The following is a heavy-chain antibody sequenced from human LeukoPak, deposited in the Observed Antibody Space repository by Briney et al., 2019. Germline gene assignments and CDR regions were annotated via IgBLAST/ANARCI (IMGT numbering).Heavy chain of an antibody. J-gene: IGHJ6*03. CDR1: GFTFGDYA. Sequence: GGSLRLSCTASGFTFGDYAMSWVRQAPGKGLEWVGFIRSKAYGGTTEYAASVKGRFTISRDDSKSIAYLQMNSLKTEDTAVYYCTRVDRGDRDVEYYYYYYMDVWGKGTTVTISS. D-gene: IGHD2-21*02. V-gene: IGHV3-49*04. CDR3: TRVDRGDRDVEYYYYYYMDV. CDR2: IRSKAYGGTT.